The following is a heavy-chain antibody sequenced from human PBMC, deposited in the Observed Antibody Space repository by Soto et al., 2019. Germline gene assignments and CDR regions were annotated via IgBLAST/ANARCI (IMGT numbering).Heavy chain of an antibody. Sequence: PGGSLRLSCAASGFTVSSNYMGWVRQAPGKGLEWVSVIYSGGSTYYADSVKGRFTISRHNSKNTLYLQMNSLRAEDTAVYYCARYCSGGSCYDAFDIWGQGTMVTVSS. J-gene: IGHJ3*02. CDR1: GFTVSSNY. D-gene: IGHD2-15*01. V-gene: IGHV3-53*04. CDR2: IYSGGST. CDR3: ARYCSGGSCYDAFDI.